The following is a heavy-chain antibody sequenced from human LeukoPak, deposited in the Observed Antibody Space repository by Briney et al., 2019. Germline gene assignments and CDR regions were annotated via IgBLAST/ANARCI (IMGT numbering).Heavy chain of an antibody. CDR2: INHSGGT. D-gene: IGHD2-15*01. J-gene: IGHJ6*03. V-gene: IGHV4-34*01. Sequence: PSETLSLTCAVYGGSFSGYYWSWIRQPPGKGLEWIGEINHSGGTNYNPSLKSRVTISVDTSKNQFSLKLSSVTAADTAVYYCARDRGYCSGGSCSRYYYYYYMDVWGKGTTVTVSS. CDR3: ARDRGYCSGGSCSRYYYYYYMDV. CDR1: GGSFSGYY.